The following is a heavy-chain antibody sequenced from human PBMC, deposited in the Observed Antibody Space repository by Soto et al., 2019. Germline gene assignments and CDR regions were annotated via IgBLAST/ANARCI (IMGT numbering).Heavy chain of an antibody. V-gene: IGHV4-4*02. J-gene: IGHJ4*02. CDR3: AKDIYYFAY. Sequence: PSETLSLTCTVSGGSIRSSNWWSWVRQPPGKGLEWIGEIYHSGSTNYNPSLESRVTISVDKSKNQFSLKLSSLTAADTAVYYCAKDIYYFAYWGQGTLVTVSS. D-gene: IGHD2-21*01. CDR2: IYHSGST. CDR1: GGSIRSSNW.